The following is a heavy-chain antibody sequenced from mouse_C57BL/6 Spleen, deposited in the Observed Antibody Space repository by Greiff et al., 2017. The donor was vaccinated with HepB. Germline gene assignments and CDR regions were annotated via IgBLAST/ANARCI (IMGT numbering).Heavy chain of an antibody. D-gene: IGHD2-5*01. J-gene: IGHJ4*01. CDR3: ARDYSNYYAMDY. Sequence: VMLVESGAELARPGASVKLSCKASGYTFTSYGISWVKQRTGQGLEWIGEIYPRSGNTYYNEKLKGKATLTADKSSSTAYMELRSLTSEHSAVYFWARDYSNYYAMDYWGQGASVNVSS. CDR1: GYTFTSYG. V-gene: IGHV1-81*01. CDR2: IYPRSGNT.